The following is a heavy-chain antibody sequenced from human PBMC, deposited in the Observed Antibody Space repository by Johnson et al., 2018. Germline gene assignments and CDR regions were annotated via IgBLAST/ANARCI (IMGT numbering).Heavy chain of an antibody. J-gene: IGHJ6*03. Sequence: QVQLVQSGGGVVQPGRSLRLSCAASGFTFSSYGMHWVRQAPGKGLEWVAVIWYDGSNKYYADSVKGRFTIPRDNSKTTLYLQMNSRRAEDTAVYYCAREVTGYYYYYYMDVWGKGTTVTVSS. CDR3: AREVTGYYYYYYMDV. D-gene: IGHD4-11*01. CDR1: GFTFSSYG. V-gene: IGHV3-33*01. CDR2: IWYDGSNK.